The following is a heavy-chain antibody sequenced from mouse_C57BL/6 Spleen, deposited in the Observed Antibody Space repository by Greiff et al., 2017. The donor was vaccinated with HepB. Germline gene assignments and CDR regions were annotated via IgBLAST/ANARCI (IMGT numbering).Heavy chain of an antibody. V-gene: IGHV1-64*01. Sequence: QVQLQQPGAELVKPGASVKLSCKASGYTFTSYWMHWVKQRPGQGLEWIGMIHPNSGSTNYNEKFKSKATLTVDKSSSTAYMQLSSLTSEDSAVYYCARDGYYYGSSYLYYWGQGTTLTVSS. J-gene: IGHJ2*01. CDR1: GYTFTSYW. CDR2: IHPNSGST. CDR3: ARDGYYYGSSYLYY. D-gene: IGHD1-1*01.